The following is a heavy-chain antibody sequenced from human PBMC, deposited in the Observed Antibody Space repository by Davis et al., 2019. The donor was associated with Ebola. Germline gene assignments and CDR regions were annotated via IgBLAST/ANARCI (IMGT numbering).Heavy chain of an antibody. D-gene: IGHD3-22*01. CDR1: GFTFSDYG. V-gene: IGHV3-30*02. J-gene: IGHJ1*01. Sequence: GESLKISCAASGFTFSDYGMHWVRQAPGKGLEWVAFIRYDGNSKYYADSVKGRFTISRDTSKSTVYLQMNSLRAEDTAVYYCAKDRITYYYDASGPEYFQHWGQGTLATVSS. CDR3: AKDRITYYYDASGPEYFQH. CDR2: IRYDGNSK.